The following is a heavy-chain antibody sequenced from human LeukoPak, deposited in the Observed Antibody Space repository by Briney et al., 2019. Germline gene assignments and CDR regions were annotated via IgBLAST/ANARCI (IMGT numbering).Heavy chain of an antibody. CDR1: GFTFSSDA. V-gene: IGHV3-23*01. CDR3: AKGVNRITMVRGVIITGYFDY. D-gene: IGHD3-10*01. J-gene: IGHJ4*02. Sequence: GGSLRLSCAASGFTFSSDAMGCVRQAPGKGLEWVSAVSGRGGSTYYADSVKGRFTISKDNSKNTLYLQMNSLRAEDTAVYYCAKGVNRITMVRGVIITGYFDYWGQGTLVTVSS. CDR2: VSGRGGST.